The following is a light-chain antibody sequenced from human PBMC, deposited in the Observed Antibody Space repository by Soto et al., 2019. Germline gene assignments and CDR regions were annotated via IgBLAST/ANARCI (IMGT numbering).Light chain of an antibody. CDR3: QQGNSFPLT. CDR2: DAS. CDR1: QGISGW. V-gene: IGKV1-12*01. Sequence: DIQMTQSPSSGSASVGDRLTITCRASQGISGWLAWYQQKPGKAPNLLIYDASTLRNGVPSRFSGSGSGTYFTLAISNRQPEDFATYYCQQGNSFPLTFGGGTKVEI. J-gene: IGKJ4*02.